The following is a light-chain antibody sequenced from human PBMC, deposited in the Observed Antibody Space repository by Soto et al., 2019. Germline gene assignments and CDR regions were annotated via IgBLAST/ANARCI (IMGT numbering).Light chain of an antibody. Sequence: QSALTQPASVSGSPGQSITISCTGTSSDVGSYNLVSWYQQHPGKAPKLMIYEGSKRPSGVSNRFSGSKSGNTASLTISGLQAEVEADYYCCSYAGSSTWVFGGGTKLPS. V-gene: IGLV2-23*01. CDR3: CSYAGSSTWV. J-gene: IGLJ3*02. CDR2: EGS. CDR1: SSDVGSYNL.